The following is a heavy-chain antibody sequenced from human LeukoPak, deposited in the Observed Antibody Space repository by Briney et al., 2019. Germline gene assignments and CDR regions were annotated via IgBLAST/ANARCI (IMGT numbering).Heavy chain of an antibody. V-gene: IGHV3-23*01. CDR1: GFTFSSYA. D-gene: IGHD6-13*01. CDR3: ARSPKNRLRIAAAGNQDY. CDR2: ISGSGGST. J-gene: IGHJ4*02. Sequence: PGGSLRLSCAASGFTFSSYAMSWVRQAPGKGLEWVSAISGSGGSTYYADSVKGRFTISRDNSKNTLYLQMNSLRAEDTAVYYCARSPKNRLRIAAAGNQDYWGQGTLVTVSS.